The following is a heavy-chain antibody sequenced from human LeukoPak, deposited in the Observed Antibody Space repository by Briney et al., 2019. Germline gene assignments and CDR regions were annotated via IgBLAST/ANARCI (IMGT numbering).Heavy chain of an antibody. J-gene: IGHJ4*02. V-gene: IGHV1-2*02. Sequence: EASVKVSCKASGYTFTRYYMHWVRQAPGQGLEWMGWINPNSGGTNYAQKFQGRVTMTRDTSISTAYMELSRLRSDDTAVYYCARAPRGSGSYNDYWGQGTLVTVSS. CDR2: INPNSGGT. CDR3: ARAPRGSGSYNDY. D-gene: IGHD3-10*01. CDR1: GYTFTRYY.